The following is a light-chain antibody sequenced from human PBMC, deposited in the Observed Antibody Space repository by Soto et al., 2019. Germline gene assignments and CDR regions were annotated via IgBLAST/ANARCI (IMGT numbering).Light chain of an antibody. J-gene: IGLJ1*01. CDR1: SSNIGSNP. Sequence: QSVLAQPPSASGTPGQTVTISCSGSSSNIGSNPVTWYQQLPGTAPKLLIYTNTQRPSGVPDRFSGSKSGTSASLAISGLQSDDEAEYYCAAWDGSLKRYVFGTGTKLTVL. V-gene: IGLV1-44*01. CDR3: AAWDGSLKRYV. CDR2: TNT.